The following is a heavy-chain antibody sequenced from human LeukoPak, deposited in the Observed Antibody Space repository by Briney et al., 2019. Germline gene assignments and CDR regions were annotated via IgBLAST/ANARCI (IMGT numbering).Heavy chain of an antibody. CDR1: GYTFTSYA. CDR2: INAGNGNT. Sequence: ASVKVSCKASGYTFTSYAMRWVRQAPGQRLEWMGWINAGNGNTKYSQKFQGRVTITRDTSASTAYMELSSLRSEDTAVYYCARGRLLWFGELLYDPRIDYWGQGTLVTVSS. D-gene: IGHD3-10*01. CDR3: ARGRLLWFGELLYDPRIDY. J-gene: IGHJ4*02. V-gene: IGHV1-3*01.